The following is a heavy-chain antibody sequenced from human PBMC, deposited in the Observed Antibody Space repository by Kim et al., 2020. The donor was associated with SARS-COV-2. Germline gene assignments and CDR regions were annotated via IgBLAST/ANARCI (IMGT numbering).Heavy chain of an antibody. CDR2: SYI. J-gene: IGHJ5*02. D-gene: IGHD3-10*01. Sequence: SYIYYADSVKGRFTNSRDNAKNSLYLQMNSLRAEDTAVYYCARDREFDPWGQGTLVTVSS. V-gene: IGHV3-21*01. CDR3: ARDREFDP.